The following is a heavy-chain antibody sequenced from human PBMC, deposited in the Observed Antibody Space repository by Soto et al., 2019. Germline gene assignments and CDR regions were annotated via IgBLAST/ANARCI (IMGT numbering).Heavy chain of an antibody. J-gene: IGHJ4*02. V-gene: IGHV1-8*01. D-gene: IGHD6-6*01. CDR3: ARQYSTLFDDFDY. CDR2: MNPNSGNT. Sequence: ASVKVSCKASGYTFTSYDINWVRQATGQGLEWMGWMNPNSGNTGYAQKLQGRVTMTTDTSTSTAYMELRSLRSDDTAVYYCARQYSTLFDDFDYWGQGTLVTVSS. CDR1: GYTFTSYD.